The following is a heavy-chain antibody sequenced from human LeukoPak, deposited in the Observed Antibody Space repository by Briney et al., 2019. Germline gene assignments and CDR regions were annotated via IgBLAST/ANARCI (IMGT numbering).Heavy chain of an antibody. CDR1: GFTFSSYA. J-gene: IGHJ4*02. Sequence: GGSLRLSRAASGFTFSSYAMSWVRQAPGKGLEWVSAISGSGGSTYYADSVKGRFTISRDNSKNTLYLQMNSLRAEDTAVYYCAKTRKRDYGSGNAIYYFDYWGQGTLVTVSS. D-gene: IGHD3-10*01. V-gene: IGHV3-23*01. CDR3: AKTRKRDYGSGNAIYYFDY. CDR2: ISGSGGST.